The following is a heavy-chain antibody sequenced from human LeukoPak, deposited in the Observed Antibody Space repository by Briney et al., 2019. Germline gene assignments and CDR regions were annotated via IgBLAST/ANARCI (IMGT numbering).Heavy chain of an antibody. CDR1: GFTFSSYG. J-gene: IGHJ4*02. CDR3: ANLNAPYWGNFDY. Sequence: GGSLRLSCAASGFTFSSYGMHWVRQAPGKGLEWVAVISYDGSNKYYADSVKGRFTISRDNSKNTLYLQMNSLRAEDTAVYYCANLNAPYWGNFDYWGQGTLVTVSS. D-gene: IGHD3-16*01. V-gene: IGHV3-30*18. CDR2: ISYDGSNK.